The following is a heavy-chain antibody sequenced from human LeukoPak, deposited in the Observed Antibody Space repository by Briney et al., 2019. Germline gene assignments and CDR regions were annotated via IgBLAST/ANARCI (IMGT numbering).Heavy chain of an antibody. D-gene: IGHD3-9*01. Sequence: SETLSLTCAVSGVSFSGYYWSWIRQPPGKGLEWIGEINHSGSTNYNPSLKSRVTISVDTSKNQFSLKLSSVTAADTAVYYCASVLRYFDWVPRVWGQGTLVTVSS. CDR2: INHSGST. CDR1: GVSFSGYY. J-gene: IGHJ4*02. V-gene: IGHV4-34*01. CDR3: ASVLRYFDWVPRV.